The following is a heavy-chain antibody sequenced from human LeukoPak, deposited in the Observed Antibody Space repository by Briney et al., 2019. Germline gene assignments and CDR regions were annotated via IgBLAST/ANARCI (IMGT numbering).Heavy chain of an antibody. Sequence: GGSLRLSCAASGFTFSNAWMSWVRQAPGKGLEWIGRIKSKTDGGTTDYAAPVKGRFTISRDDSKNTLYLQMNSLKTEGTAVYYCTTVSVVVPAAMDYWGQGTLVTVSS. J-gene: IGHJ4*02. CDR1: GFTFSNAW. D-gene: IGHD2-2*01. CDR2: IKSKTDGGTT. V-gene: IGHV3-15*01. CDR3: TTVSVVVPAAMDY.